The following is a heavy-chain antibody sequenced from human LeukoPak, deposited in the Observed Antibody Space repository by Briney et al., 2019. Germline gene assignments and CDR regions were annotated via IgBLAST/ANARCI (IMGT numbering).Heavy chain of an antibody. D-gene: IGHD3-10*01. J-gene: IGHJ4*02. CDR2: ISGSGGST. Sequence: GGSLRLSCAVSGFTISSDAMSWVRQAPGKRLQLVSAISGSGGSTDYADSVKGLFTISRDNSKNTLYLQMNSLSAEDTGVYYCEKEMYSWFGESPCSYWGQGTLVTVSS. CDR3: EKEMYSWFGESPCSY. V-gene: IGHV3-23*01. CDR1: GFTISSDA.